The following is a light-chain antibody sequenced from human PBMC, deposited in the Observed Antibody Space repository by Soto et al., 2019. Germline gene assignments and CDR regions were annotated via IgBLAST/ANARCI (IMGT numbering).Light chain of an antibody. J-gene: IGLJ1*01. CDR3: YSYTSSSTYV. CDR1: GSDVGAYNY. Sequence: QSLLTQPAPLSGSPGQSITISCSGTGSDVGAYNYVSWYQQHPAKAPKLMIYDVSNRPSGVSDRFSGSKSGNTASLTISGLQAEDEADYYCYSYTSSSTYVFGSGTKVTVL. CDR2: DVS. V-gene: IGLV2-14*01.